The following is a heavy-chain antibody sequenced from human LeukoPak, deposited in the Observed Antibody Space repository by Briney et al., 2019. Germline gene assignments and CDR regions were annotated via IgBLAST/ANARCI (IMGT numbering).Heavy chain of an antibody. CDR2: FIPILGVS. V-gene: IGHV1-69*04. J-gene: IGHJ5*02. CDR3: ARDLDRWLPLDT. D-gene: IGHD5-24*01. CDR1: GGTFSSSA. Sequence: RASVKVSCKASGGTFSSSAIIWVRQAPGQGLEWMGRFIPILGVSNYAQTVQGRVTITADTSTTTAYMELSSLRAEDTAVYFCARDLDRWLPLDTWGQGTLVTVSP.